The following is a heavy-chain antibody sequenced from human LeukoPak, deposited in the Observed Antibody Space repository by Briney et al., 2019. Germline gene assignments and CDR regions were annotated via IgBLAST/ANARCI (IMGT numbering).Heavy chain of an antibody. CDR2: MNPNSGNT. V-gene: IGHV1-8*01. J-gene: IGHJ4*02. D-gene: IGHD2-21*01. CDR3: ASSQDPTIPFDY. CDR1: GYTFTSYV. Sequence: ASVKVSCKASGYTFTSYVINWVRQATGQGLEWMGWMNPNSGNTGYAQKFQGRVTMTRNTSISTAYMELSSLRSEDTAVYYCASSQDPTIPFDYWGQGTLVTVSS.